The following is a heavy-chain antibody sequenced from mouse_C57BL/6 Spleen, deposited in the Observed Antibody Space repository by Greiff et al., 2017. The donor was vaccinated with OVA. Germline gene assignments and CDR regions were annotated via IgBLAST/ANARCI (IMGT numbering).Heavy chain of an antibody. V-gene: IGHV1-5*01. CDR1: GYTFTSYW. CDR2: IYPGNGDT. CDR3: TSGRDDGHLAY. D-gene: IGHD2-3*01. J-gene: IGHJ3*01. Sequence: VQLKQSGTVLARPGASVKMSCKTSGYTFTSYWMHWVKQRPGQGLEWIGAIYPGNGDTSYNQKFKGKAKLTAVTSASTAYMELSSLTNEDYLGYYCTSGRDDGHLAYWGQGTLVTVSA.